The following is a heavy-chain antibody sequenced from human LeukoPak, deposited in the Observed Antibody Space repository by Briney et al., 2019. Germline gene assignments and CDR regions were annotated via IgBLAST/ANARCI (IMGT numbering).Heavy chain of an antibody. CDR3: ARPTYCGGDCYPDAFDI. CDR2: IYSGGST. Sequence: GGSLRLSCAASGFTFSSYAMSWVRQAPGKGLEWVSVIYSGGSTYYADSVKGRFTISRDNSKNTLYLQMNSLRAEDTAVYYCARPTYCGGDCYPDAFDIWGQGTMVTVSS. J-gene: IGHJ3*02. D-gene: IGHD2-21*02. V-gene: IGHV3-53*01. CDR1: GFTFSSYA.